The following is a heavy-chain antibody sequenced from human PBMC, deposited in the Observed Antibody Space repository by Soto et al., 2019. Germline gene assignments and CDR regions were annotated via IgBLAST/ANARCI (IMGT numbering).Heavy chain of an antibody. D-gene: IGHD1-7*01. CDR3: ASRDPGTSVDY. CDR1: DGSFTSNNW. CDR2: IYRTGST. Sequence: AVKLSLNCGVSDGSFTSNNWWTWVRQPPGQGLEWIGEIYRTGSTNYNPSLKSRVTISLDKSENQFSLKVTSLTAADTAVYYCASRDPGTSVDYWGQGTLVTGSS. J-gene: IGHJ4*02. V-gene: IGHV4-4*02.